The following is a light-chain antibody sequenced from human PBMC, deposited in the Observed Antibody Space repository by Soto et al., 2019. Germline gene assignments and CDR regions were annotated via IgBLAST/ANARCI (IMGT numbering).Light chain of an antibody. J-gene: IGLJ3*02. CDR2: DVS. CDR1: SSDVGGYHY. Sequence: QSVLTQPASVSGSPGQSITISCTGTSSDVGGYHYVSWYQHHPGKAPKLMIYDVSHRPSGVSNRFSGSKSGNTASLTISGLQAEDEADYYCSSYTSSSRNGVFGGGTKLTVL. CDR3: SSYTSSSRNGV. V-gene: IGLV2-14*03.